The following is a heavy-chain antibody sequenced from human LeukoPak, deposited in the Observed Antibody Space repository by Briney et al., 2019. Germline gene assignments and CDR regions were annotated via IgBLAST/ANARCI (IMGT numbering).Heavy chain of an antibody. CDR3: ARPRAGGAAAGRNWFDP. CDR2: IYYSGST. CDR1: GGSISSSSYY. D-gene: IGHD6-13*01. V-gene: IGHV4-39*01. Sequence: PSETLSLTCTVSGGSISSSSYYWGWIRQPPGKGLEWIGSIYYSGSTYYNPSPKSRVTISVDTSKNQFSLKLSSVTAADTAVYYCARPRAGGAAAGRNWFDPWGQGTLVTVSS. J-gene: IGHJ5*02.